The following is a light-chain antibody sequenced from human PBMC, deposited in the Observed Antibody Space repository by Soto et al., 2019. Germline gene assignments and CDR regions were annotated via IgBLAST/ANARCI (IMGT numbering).Light chain of an antibody. CDR1: QGVSSY. Sequence: EVVLTQSPATLSLSPGERATLSCRASQGVSSYLAWYQQKPGQAPRLLIYDASNRATGIPARFSGSGSGTDFTLTISSLEPEDFAVYYCQQRSNWPPLTFGGGTKVDIK. J-gene: IGKJ4*01. CDR3: QQRSNWPPLT. V-gene: IGKV3-11*01. CDR2: DAS.